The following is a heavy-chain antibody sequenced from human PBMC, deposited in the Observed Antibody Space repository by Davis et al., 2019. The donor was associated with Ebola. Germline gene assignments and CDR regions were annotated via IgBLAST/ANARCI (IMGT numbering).Heavy chain of an antibody. V-gene: IGHV4-61*01. CDR2: IYYSGST. J-gene: IGHJ5*02. CDR3: ARHVRGVTTDWFDP. D-gene: IGHD3-10*02. Sequence: SETLSLTCTVSGGSVSRSSDFWSWIRQSPGRGLEWIGYIYYSGSTIYNPSLKSRVTISEDTSKSQVSLELSSVTAADTAVYYCARHVRGVTTDWFDPWGQGTLVTVSS. CDR1: GGSVSRSSDF.